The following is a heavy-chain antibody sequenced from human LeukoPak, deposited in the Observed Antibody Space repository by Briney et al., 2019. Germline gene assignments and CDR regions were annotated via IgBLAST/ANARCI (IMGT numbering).Heavy chain of an antibody. J-gene: IGHJ4*02. CDR2: ITSSSSTI. V-gene: IGHV3-48*02. CDR3: ASDRLG. Sequence: GGSLRLSCAASGFTFSSHAMSWVRQAPGKGLEWISYITSSSSTIHYADSVKGRFTISRDNAKNSLYLQMNSLRDEDTAVYYCASDRLGWGQGTLVTVSS. CDR1: GFTFSSHA. D-gene: IGHD4-11*01.